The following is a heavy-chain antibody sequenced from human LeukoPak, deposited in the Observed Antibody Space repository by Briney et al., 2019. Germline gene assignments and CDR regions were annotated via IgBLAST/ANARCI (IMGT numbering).Heavy chain of an antibody. V-gene: IGHV4-59*01. CDR1: GGSISSYY. D-gene: IGHD3-3*01. CDR3: ARRSYDFWSGYYRVYDY. Sequence: PSETLSLTCTVSGGSISSYYWSWIRQPPGKGLEWIGYIYYSGSTNYNPSLKGRVTISVDTSKNQFSLKLSSVTAADTAVYYCARRSYDFWSGYYRVYDYWGQGTLVTVSS. CDR2: IYYSGST. J-gene: IGHJ4*02.